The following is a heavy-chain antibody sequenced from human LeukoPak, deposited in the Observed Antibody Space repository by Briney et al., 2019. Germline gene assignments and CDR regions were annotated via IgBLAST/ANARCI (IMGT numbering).Heavy chain of an antibody. CDR3: ARDTPTSSGWYSH. J-gene: IGHJ4*02. Sequence: ASVKVSCKTSGYSFTNYGMNWVRQAPGQRLEWMGWINAGNGNTKYSQKFQGRVTITRDTSASTAYMELSSLRSEDTAVYYCARDTPTSSGWYSHWGQGTLVTVSS. CDR2: INAGNGNT. V-gene: IGHV1-3*01. D-gene: IGHD6-19*01. CDR1: GYSFTNYG.